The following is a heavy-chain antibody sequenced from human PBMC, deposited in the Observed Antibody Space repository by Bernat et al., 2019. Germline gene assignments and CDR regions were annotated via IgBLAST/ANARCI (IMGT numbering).Heavy chain of an antibody. D-gene: IGHD5-18*01. J-gene: IGHJ4*02. CDR2: IYYSGRT. CDR1: GGPISSRSYY. V-gene: IGHV4-39*01. Sequence: QLQLQESGPGLVKPSETLSLTCTVSGGPISSRSYYWGWIRQPPGKGLEWIGSIYYSGRTYYNPSLKSLVTITVDTAKSQFSLELSSVTAADTAVYYCASLFTGGYNYGYDYWGQGTLVTVSS. CDR3: ASLFTGGYNYGYDY.